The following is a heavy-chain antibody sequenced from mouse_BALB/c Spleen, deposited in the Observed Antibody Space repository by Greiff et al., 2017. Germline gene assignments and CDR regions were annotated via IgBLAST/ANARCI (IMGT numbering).Heavy chain of an antibody. CDR2: ISYSGST. J-gene: IGHJ3*01. V-gene: IGHV3-2*02. Sequence: ESGPGLVKPSQSLSLTCTVTGYSITSDYAWNWIRQFPGNKLEWMGYISYSGSTSYNPSLKSRISITRDTSKNQFFLQLNSVTTEDTATYYCAFGTPFAYWGQGTLVTVSA. CDR3: AFGTPFAY. CDR1: GYSITSDYA. D-gene: IGHD1-1*02.